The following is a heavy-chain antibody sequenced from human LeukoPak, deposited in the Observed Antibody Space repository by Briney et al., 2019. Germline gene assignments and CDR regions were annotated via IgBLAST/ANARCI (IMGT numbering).Heavy chain of an antibody. Sequence: GGSLRLSCAASGFTVSSNYMSWVRQAPGKGLEWVSVIYSGDSTYFADSVKGRFTISRDNSKNTLHLQMNSLRAEDTAVYYCARGYSSGKGNAFDIWGQGTMVTVSS. V-gene: IGHV3-53*01. CDR1: GFTVSSNY. J-gene: IGHJ3*02. CDR2: IYSGDST. D-gene: IGHD6-19*01. CDR3: ARGYSSGKGNAFDI.